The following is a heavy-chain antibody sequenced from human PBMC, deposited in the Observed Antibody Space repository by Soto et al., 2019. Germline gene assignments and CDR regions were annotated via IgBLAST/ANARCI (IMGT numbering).Heavy chain of an antibody. J-gene: IGHJ4*02. CDR2: INAGNGNT. D-gene: IGHD1-20*01. V-gene: IGHV1-3*01. CDR3: ARGITLPTPLDY. Sequence: ASVKVSCKASGNTVPNYAIHWVRQAPGQRLEWMGWINAGNGNTKYSQQFQGRVTITRDTSASTAYMELSSLRSEDTAVYYCARGITLPTPLDYWGQGTLVTVSS. CDR1: GNTVPNYA.